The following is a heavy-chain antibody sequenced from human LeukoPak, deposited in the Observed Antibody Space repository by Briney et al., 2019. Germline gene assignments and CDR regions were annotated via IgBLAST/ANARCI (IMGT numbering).Heavy chain of an antibody. CDR2: INAGNGNT. CDR1: GYTFTIYA. D-gene: IGHD1-1*01. Sequence: ASVKVTRTPSGYTFTIYAMHWVRQAPGQRLAWMGWINAGNGNTKYSQKFQGRVTITRDTSASTAYMELSSLRSEDTAVYYCARGKELDYWGQGTLVTVSS. CDR3: ARGKELDY. J-gene: IGHJ4*02. V-gene: IGHV1-3*01.